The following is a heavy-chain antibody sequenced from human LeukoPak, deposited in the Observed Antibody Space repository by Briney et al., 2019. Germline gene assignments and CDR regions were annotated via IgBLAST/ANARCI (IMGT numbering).Heavy chain of an antibody. CDR3: ARLGYYDYIWGSYRYTELDY. V-gene: IGHV1-8*01. J-gene: IGHJ4*02. D-gene: IGHD3-16*02. CDR2: MNPNSGNT. CDR1: GYTFTSYD. Sequence: ASVKVSCKASGYTFTSYDINWVRQATGQGLEWMGWMNPNSGNTGYAQKFQGRVTMTRNTSISTAYMELSSLRSEDTAVYYCARLGYYDYIWGSYRYTELDYWVQGTLVTVSS.